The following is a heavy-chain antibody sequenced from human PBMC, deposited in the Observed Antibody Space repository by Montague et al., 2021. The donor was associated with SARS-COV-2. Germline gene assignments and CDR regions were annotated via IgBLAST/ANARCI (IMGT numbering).Heavy chain of an antibody. V-gene: IGHV4-59*08. D-gene: IGHD2-15*01. CDR2: ISDSGST. Sequence: SETLSLTCTVSGGSISSFYWSWFRQPPGKGLEWIAYISDSGSTNYNPSLTSRVTMSVDTSKNQFSLKVNSVTAADTAVYYCARHYSATLPAVYWGQGTLVTVSS. CDR3: ARHYSATLPAVY. CDR1: GGSISSFY. J-gene: IGHJ4*02.